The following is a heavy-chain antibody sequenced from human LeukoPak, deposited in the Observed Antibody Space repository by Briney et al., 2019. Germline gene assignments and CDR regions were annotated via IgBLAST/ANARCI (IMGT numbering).Heavy chain of an antibody. V-gene: IGHV1-2*04. J-gene: IGHJ4*02. CDR3: ARGDYGDSVWFDY. CDR2: INPNSGGK. CDR1: GYTFTRYY. Sequence: ASVTVSCKASGYTFTRYYMHWVRQAPAQGLAWMGWINPNSGGKNYAHKFQGWVTMTRDTSIRTAYMELRRLRSDDTAVYSCARGDYGDSVWFDYWGQGTLVTVSS. D-gene: IGHD4-17*01.